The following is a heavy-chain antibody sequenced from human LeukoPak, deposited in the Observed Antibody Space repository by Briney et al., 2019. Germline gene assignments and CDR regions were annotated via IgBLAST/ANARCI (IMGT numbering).Heavy chain of an antibody. CDR3: ARRMSSTSCLCGMDV. D-gene: IGHD2-2*01. CDR2: IYPGDSDT. V-gene: IGHV5-51*01. CDR1: GYSFTSYW. Sequence: GESLKISCKGSGYSFTSYWIGWVRQMPGKGLEWMGIIYPGDSDTRYSPSLQGQVTISADKSISTAYLQWSSLKASDTAMYYCARRMSSTSCLCGMDVWGQGTTVTVSS. J-gene: IGHJ6*02.